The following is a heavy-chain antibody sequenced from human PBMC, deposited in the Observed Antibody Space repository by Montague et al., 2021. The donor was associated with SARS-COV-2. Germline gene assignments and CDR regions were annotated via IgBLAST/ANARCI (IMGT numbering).Heavy chain of an antibody. D-gene: IGHD5-24*01. CDR2: FDNDGDST. CDR3: AKIVFHGGSNVFDN. J-gene: IGHJ4*02. CDR1: GFTFSGYG. V-gene: IGHV3-23*01. Sequence: SLRLSCAASGFTFSGYGMSWVRQAPGKGLEWVSCFDNDGDSTYYTNSVKGRFTISRDIYKNTLYLQMNSLTAEDTAVYYCAKIVFHGGSNVFDNWGQGTLVTVSS.